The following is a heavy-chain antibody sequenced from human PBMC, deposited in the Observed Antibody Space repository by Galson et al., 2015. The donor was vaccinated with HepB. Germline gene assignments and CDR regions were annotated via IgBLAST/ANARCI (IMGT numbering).Heavy chain of an antibody. CDR1: GFTFSSYN. CDR3: ARDLPDYDILTGYYRGGSGWRMDV. Sequence: SLRLSCAASGFTFSSYNMHWVRQAPGKGLEWVSAITSSSSNKYYADSVEGRFTISRDNAKNSLYLQMNSLRAEDTAVYYCARDLPDYDILTGYYRGGSGWRMDVWGQATTVTVSS. J-gene: IGHJ6*02. CDR2: ITSSSSNK. D-gene: IGHD3-9*01. V-gene: IGHV3-21*01.